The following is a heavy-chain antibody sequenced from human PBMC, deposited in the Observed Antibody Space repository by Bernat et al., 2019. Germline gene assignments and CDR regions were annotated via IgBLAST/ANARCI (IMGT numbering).Heavy chain of an antibody. CDR1: GFSFRTYG. Sequence: QVQLVESGGGVVQPGRSLRLSCAASGFSFRTYGMHWVRQAPGKGLERVAVIWYDGSNKYDAASVKGRFTISRDNSKNTLYLQMNSLRAEDTAVYYCARDWSFYGIFDYWGQGTLVTVSS. J-gene: IGHJ4*02. V-gene: IGHV3-33*01. D-gene: IGHD2/OR15-2a*01. CDR3: ARDWSFYGIFDY. CDR2: IWYDGSNK.